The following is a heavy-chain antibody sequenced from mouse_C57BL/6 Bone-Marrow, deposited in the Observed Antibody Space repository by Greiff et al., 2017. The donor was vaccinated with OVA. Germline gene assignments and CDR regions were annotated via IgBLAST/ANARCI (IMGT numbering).Heavy chain of an antibody. D-gene: IGHD1-1*01. CDR1: GYSITSGYY. CDR2: ISYDGSN. Sequence: VQLKESGPGLVKPSQSLSLTCSVTGYSITSGYYWNWIRQFPGNKLEWMGYISYDGSNNYNPSLKNRIPITRDTSKNQFFLKLNSVTTEDTATYYCASYPTPYYYAMDYWGQGTSVTVSS. J-gene: IGHJ4*01. V-gene: IGHV3-6*01. CDR3: ASYPTPYYYAMDY.